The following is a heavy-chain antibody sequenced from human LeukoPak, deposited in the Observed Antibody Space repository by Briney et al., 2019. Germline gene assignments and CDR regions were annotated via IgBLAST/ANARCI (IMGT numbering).Heavy chain of an antibody. CDR2: IVVGSGNT. CDR3: AAVTPGLGSGFTFDY. D-gene: IGHD6-19*01. Sequence: SVKVSCKASGFTFTSSAVQWVRQARGQHLEWIGWIVVGSGNTNYAQKFQERVTITRDMSTSTAYMELSSLRSEDTAVYYCAAVTPGLGSGFTFDYWGQGTLVTVSS. J-gene: IGHJ4*02. V-gene: IGHV1-58*01. CDR1: GFTFTSSA.